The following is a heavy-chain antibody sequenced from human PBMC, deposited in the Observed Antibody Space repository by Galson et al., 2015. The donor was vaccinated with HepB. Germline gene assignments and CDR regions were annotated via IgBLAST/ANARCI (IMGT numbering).Heavy chain of an antibody. CDR2: IGAGDTSI. D-gene: IGHD6-19*01. V-gene: IGHV3-48*03. J-gene: IGHJ4*02. CDR3: ATDATPYQSGWVYFDF. CDR1: GFSFSSYE. Sequence: SLRLSCAGSGFSFSSYEMNWIRQAPGKGLEWLAYIGAGDTSIHYADSVKGRFIISRDNAKNSLYLQMNSLRVEDTAIYYCATDATPYQSGWVYFDFWGQGTLVTVSS.